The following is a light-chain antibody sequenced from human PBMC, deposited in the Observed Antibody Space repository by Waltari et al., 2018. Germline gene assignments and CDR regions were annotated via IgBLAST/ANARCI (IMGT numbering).Light chain of an antibody. J-gene: IGLJ2*01. V-gene: IGLV2-23*01. CDR1: SSDVGSYNL. CDR3: CSYAGSSPHVV. Sequence: QSALTQPASVSGSPGQSITISCTGTSSDVGSYNLVSWYQQNPGKAPNCMIYQDTKRPSGVSDRFSGSKSGNTASRTISGLQAEDEADYYCCSYAGSSPHVVFGGGTKLTVL. CDR2: QDT.